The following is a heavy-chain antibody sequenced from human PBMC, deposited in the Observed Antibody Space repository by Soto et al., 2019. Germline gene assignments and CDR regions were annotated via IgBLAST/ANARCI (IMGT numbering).Heavy chain of an antibody. J-gene: IGHJ4*02. V-gene: IGHV4-39*01. Sequence: QLQLQESGPGLVKPSETLSLTCTVSGGSISSSSYYWGWIRQPPGKGLEWIGSIYYSGSTYYNPSLKSRVTISVDTSKNQFSLKLSSVTAADTAVYYCAGLTYYYGSGSYYNRLVFDYWGQGTLVTVSS. CDR2: IYYSGST. CDR1: GGSISSSSYY. D-gene: IGHD3-10*01. CDR3: AGLTYYYGSGSYYNRLVFDY.